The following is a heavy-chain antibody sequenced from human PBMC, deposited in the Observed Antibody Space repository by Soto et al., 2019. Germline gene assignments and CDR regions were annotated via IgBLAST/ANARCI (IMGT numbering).Heavy chain of an antibody. J-gene: IGHJ4*02. Sequence: SVKVSCKASGGTFSSYAISWVRQAPGQGLEWMGGIIPIFGTANYAQKFRGRVTITADESTSTAYMELSSLRSEDTAVYYCARVYSSSWYSVPFDYWGQGTLVTVSS. V-gene: IGHV1-69*13. CDR1: GGTFSSYA. CDR3: ARVYSSSWYSVPFDY. D-gene: IGHD6-13*01. CDR2: IIPIFGTA.